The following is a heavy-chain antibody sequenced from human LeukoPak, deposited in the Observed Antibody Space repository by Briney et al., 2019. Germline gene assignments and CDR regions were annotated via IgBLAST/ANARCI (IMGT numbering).Heavy chain of an antibody. CDR1: GYSIRNGYQ. CDR2: INYSGRT. V-gene: IGHV4-38-2*02. J-gene: IGHJ4*02. D-gene: IGHD4-11*01. Sequence: SETLSLTCSVSGYSIRNGYQWGWIRQTPGGGLEWMGSINYSGRTYDNPTLRSRVTLSMDTAKNQFSLKLSSVTAADTAVYFCARAEINDYSRYWGQEIQVIVSS. CDR3: ARAEINDYSRY.